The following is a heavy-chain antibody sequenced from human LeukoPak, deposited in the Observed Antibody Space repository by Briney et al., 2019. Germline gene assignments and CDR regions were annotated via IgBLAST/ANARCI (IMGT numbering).Heavy chain of an antibody. CDR2: IYTSGST. CDR1: GGSISSYY. D-gene: IGHD6-13*01. J-gene: IGHJ4*02. CDR3: ARRGSSSCFDY. Sequence: SKTLSLTCTVSGGSISSYYWSWLRQPPGKGLEWIGYIYTSGSTNYNPSLKSRVTISVDTSKNQFSLKLSSVSAADTAVYYCARRGSSSCFDYWGQGTLVTVSS. V-gene: IGHV4-4*09.